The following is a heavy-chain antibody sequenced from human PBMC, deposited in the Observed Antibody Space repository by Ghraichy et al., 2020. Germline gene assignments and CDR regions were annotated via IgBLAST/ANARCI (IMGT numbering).Heavy chain of an antibody. Sequence: GGSLRLSCAASGLSVRNNHMSWVRQAPGKGLEWVSIIYSGGTIYYADSVKGRFTISRDNSINTLYLQMNSLRAEDTAMYYCARVPGGGWHIDSWGQGTLVTVSS. CDR2: IYSGGTI. CDR1: GLSVRNNH. D-gene: IGHD6-19*01. V-gene: IGHV3-66*01. CDR3: ARVPGGGWHIDS. J-gene: IGHJ4*02.